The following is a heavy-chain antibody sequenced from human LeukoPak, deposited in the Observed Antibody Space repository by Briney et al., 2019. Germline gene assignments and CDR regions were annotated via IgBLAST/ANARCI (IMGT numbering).Heavy chain of an antibody. CDR1: GFTFSSHW. CDR3: ARAGPRSGWTFDF. CDR2: IKFDGSET. D-gene: IGHD6-19*01. V-gene: IGHV3-7*04. Sequence: GGSLRLSCAASGFTFSSHWMSWVRQAPGKGLEWVANIKFDGSETYYVDSVKGRFTISRDNAKKSLWLQMNSLRVEDTAVYYCARAGPRSGWTFDFWGQGTLLTVSS. J-gene: IGHJ4*01.